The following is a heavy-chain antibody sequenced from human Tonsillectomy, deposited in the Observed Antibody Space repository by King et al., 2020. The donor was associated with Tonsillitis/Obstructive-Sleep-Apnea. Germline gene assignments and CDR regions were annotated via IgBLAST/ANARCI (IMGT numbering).Heavy chain of an antibody. V-gene: IGHV3-7*04. Sequence: VQLVESGGGLVQPGGSLRLSCAASGFTSTSYWMSWVRQAPGKGLEWVANINQDGREKYYVNSVKGRFTISRDNAKDSLYLQMNSLRAEDTAVYYCVRDRDKGDYVDFWGQGILVTVSS. CDR2: INQDGREK. CDR3: VRDRDKGDYVDF. J-gene: IGHJ4*02. CDR1: GFTSTSYW. D-gene: IGHD4/OR15-4a*01.